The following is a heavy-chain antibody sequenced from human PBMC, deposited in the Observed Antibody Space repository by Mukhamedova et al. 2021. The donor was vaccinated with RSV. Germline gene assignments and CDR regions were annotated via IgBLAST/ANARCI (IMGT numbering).Heavy chain of an antibody. CDR2: LSGSGSST. D-gene: IGHD5-18*01. J-gene: IGHJ6*02. V-gene: IGHV3-23*01. Sequence: QAPGKGLEWVSGLSGSGSSTDYADSVRGRFSISRDNSKNTVYLQMNSLRAEDTAVYYCVKDQGGYSYAFGTGDYHGLDVWGPGTT. CDR3: VKDQGGYSYAFGTGDYHGLDV.